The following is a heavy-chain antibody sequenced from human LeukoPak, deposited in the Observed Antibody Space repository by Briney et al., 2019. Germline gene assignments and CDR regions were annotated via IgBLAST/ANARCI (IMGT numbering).Heavy chain of an antibody. CDR2: ISYDGSNK. J-gene: IGHJ3*02. CDR3: AKDLGVPAATNAFDI. D-gene: IGHD2-2*01. Sequence: GGPLRLSCAASGFTFSSYGMHWFRQAPGKGLEWVAVISYDGSNKYYADSVKGRFTISRDNSNSTLYLQMNSLRAEDTAVYYCAKDLGVPAATNAFDIWGQGTMVTVSS. V-gene: IGHV3-30*18. CDR1: GFTFSSYG.